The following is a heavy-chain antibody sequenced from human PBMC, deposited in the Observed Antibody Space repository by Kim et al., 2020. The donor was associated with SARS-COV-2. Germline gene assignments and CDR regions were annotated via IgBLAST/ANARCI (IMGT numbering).Heavy chain of an antibody. V-gene: IGHV3-74*01. D-gene: IGHD2-2*01. CDR1: GFTFSSYS. CDR3: AREGTSSNCCHY. Sequence: GGSLRLSCEASGFTFSSYSMHWVRQAPGKGLVWVSRINRDGNTTNYADSVKGRFSISRDNAKNTLYLQMNSLRADDTAVYHCAREGTSSNCCHYWGQGTLVTVSS. CDR2: INRDGNTT. J-gene: IGHJ4*02.